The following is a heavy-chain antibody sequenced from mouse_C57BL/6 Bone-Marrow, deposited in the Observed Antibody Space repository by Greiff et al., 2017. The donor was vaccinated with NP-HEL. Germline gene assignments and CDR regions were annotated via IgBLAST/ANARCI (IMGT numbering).Heavy chain of an antibody. CDR1: GFTFSSYG. J-gene: IGHJ3*01. CDR3: ASYYYGSSPWFAY. CDR2: ISSGGSYT. D-gene: IGHD1-1*01. Sequence: EVQRVESGGDLVKPGGSLKLSCAASGFTFSSYGMSWVRQTPDKRLEWVATISSGGSYTYSPDSVKGRFTISRDNTKNTLYLQMSSLKSEDTAMYYCASYYYGSSPWFAYWGQGTLVTVSA. V-gene: IGHV5-6*01.